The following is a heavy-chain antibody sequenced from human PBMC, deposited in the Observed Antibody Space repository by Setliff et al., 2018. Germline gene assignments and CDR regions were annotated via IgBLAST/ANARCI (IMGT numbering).Heavy chain of an antibody. Sequence: PSETLSLTCAVYGGSFNSYYWSWIRQPPGKGLELIGEINQSGSTNYNPSLKSRVTMSVDTSKNQFSLKLSSVTAADTAVYYCARGLSYYDSSGYLLAPYAFDIWGQGTMVTVSS. J-gene: IGHJ3*02. D-gene: IGHD3-22*01. V-gene: IGHV4-34*01. CDR3: ARGLSYYDSSGYLLAPYAFDI. CDR1: GGSFNSYY. CDR2: INQSGST.